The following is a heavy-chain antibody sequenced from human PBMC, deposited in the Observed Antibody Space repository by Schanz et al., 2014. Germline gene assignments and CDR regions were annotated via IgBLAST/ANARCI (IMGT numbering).Heavy chain of an antibody. CDR2: IWYDGTDR. CDR1: GFTFNNYG. J-gene: IGHJ6*02. CDR3: AKGAMAARPLLPTNYYFYGTDI. D-gene: IGHD6-6*01. Sequence: QVQLVESGGGVVRPGRSLRLSCAASGFTFNNYGMHWVRQAPGKGLEWVAVIWYDGTDRYYADSVKGRFTISRDNSKSTLYLQKNSMRAEDTAVSYCAKGAMAARPLLPTNYYFYGTDIWGQGTTVTVSS. V-gene: IGHV3-33*06.